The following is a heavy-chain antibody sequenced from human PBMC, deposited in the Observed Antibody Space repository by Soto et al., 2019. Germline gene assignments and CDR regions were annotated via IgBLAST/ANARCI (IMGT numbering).Heavy chain of an antibody. CDR1: GGSVNGYY. Sequence: SETLSLTCAVYGGSVNGYYWNWIRQPPGKGLEWIGEINRTGGTHYNPSLKSRVTMSVDTSKNQFSLRLSSVTAADTAIYYCATRITVFGLLIPPFDPWRQGPQVTVSS. CDR2: INRTGGT. J-gene: IGHJ5*02. CDR3: ATRITVFGLLIPPFDP. V-gene: IGHV4-34*01. D-gene: IGHD3-3*01.